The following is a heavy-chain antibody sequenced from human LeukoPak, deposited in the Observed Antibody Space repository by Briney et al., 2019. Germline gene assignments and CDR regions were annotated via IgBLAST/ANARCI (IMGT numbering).Heavy chain of an antibody. CDR1: GYTFTSYY. J-gene: IGHJ6*02. CDR3: ARAQLYCSSTSCYTPLDAYYYYGMDV. Sequence: ASVKVSCKASGYTFTSYYMHWVRQAPGQGLEWMGIINPSGGSTSYAQKFQGRVTMTRDTSTSTAYMELSSLRSEDTAVYYCARAQLYCSSTSCYTPLDAYYYYGMDVWGQGTTVTVSS. V-gene: IGHV1-46*01. D-gene: IGHD2-2*02. CDR2: INPSGGST.